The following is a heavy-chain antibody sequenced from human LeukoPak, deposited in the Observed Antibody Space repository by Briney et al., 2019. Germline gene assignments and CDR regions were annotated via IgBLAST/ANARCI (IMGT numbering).Heavy chain of an antibody. Sequence: GASVKVACKASGLTFSSYAISWVRQATGQGLEWMGQIIPILVIANYAQKFQGRVTITADKSTSTAYMELSSLRSEDTAVYYCARAPSVSGGSNWFDPWGQGTLVTVSS. CDR2: IIPILVIA. V-gene: IGHV1-69*10. CDR1: GLTFSSYA. D-gene: IGHD2-15*01. J-gene: IGHJ5*02. CDR3: ARAPSVSGGSNWFDP.